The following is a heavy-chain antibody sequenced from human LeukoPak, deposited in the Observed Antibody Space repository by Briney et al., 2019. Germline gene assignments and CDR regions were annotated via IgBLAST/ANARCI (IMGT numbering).Heavy chain of an antibody. Sequence: PGGSLRLSCAASGFTFSNYAMSWVRQAPGKGLEWVAVIWYDGSNKYYADSVKGRFTISRDNSENTLYLQMNSLRAEDTALYYCASDGIAVDRGIGYFDYWGQGTLVTVSS. J-gene: IGHJ4*02. D-gene: IGHD6-13*01. V-gene: IGHV3-33*08. CDR1: GFTFSNYA. CDR2: IWYDGSNK. CDR3: ASDGIAVDRGIGYFDY.